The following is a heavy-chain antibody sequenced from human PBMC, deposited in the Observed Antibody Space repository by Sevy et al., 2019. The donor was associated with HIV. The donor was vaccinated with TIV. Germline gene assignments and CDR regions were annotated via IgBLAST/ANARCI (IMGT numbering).Heavy chain of an antibody. CDR3: ARDLPGDSRMDV. V-gene: IGHV3-48*03. CDR1: GFSFSSYE. CDR2: ISSSGTTI. Sequence: GGSLRLSCAASGFSFSSYEMNWVRQAPGKGLEWFSYISSSGTTIYYADSVKGRFTVSRDNAKNPLYLQMNSLRGEDTSVYYCARDLPGDSRMDVWGQGTTVTVSS. D-gene: IGHD3-22*01. J-gene: IGHJ6*02.